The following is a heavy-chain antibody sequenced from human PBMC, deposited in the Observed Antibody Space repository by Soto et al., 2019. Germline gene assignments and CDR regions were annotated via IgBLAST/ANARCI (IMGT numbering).Heavy chain of an antibody. CDR2: INHSGST. CDR1: GGSFSGYY. Sequence: QVQLQQCGAGLLKPSETLSLTCAVYGGSFSGYYWTWIRQPPGTGLEWLGEINHSGSTNYNPSLKSRGTISVDTSKNQFSLKLTAVTAADSAVYYCARDKITGLFDYWGQGTLVTVSS. CDR3: ARDKITGLFDY. J-gene: IGHJ4*02. D-gene: IGHD2-8*02. V-gene: IGHV4-34*01.